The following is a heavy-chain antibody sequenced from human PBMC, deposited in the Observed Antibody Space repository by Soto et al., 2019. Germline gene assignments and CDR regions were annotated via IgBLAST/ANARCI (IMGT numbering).Heavy chain of an antibody. Sequence: SVKVSCKASGFSFTGYYIHWLRQAPGQGLEWMGWINTHSGGTEYAQKFQGRVTLTRDTSTATAYLTLTSLTSDDTALYYCAKDLTRQLAYWLDPWGQGTQVTVSS. CDR2: INTHSGGT. J-gene: IGHJ5*02. CDR1: GFSFTGYY. D-gene: IGHD6-6*01. V-gene: IGHV1-2*02. CDR3: AKDLTRQLAYWLDP.